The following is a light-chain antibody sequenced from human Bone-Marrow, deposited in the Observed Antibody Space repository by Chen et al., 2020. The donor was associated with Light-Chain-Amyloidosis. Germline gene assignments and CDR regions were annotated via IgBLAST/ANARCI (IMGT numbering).Light chain of an antibody. J-gene: IGKJ1*01. V-gene: IGKV3-15*01. CDR2: CAS. CDR1: QGVSSN. Sequence: EILMTQSPAILSVSPGERATPSCRASQGVSSNLAWYQQKPGQAPRLLIYCASTRATGIPARLSGSGSGTEFTLTISSMQSEDFAVNYCQQYNNWPRTFGQGTKVEIK. CDR3: QQYNNWPRT.